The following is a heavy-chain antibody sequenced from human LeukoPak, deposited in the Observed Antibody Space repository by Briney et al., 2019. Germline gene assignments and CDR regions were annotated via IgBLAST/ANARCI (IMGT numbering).Heavy chain of an antibody. CDR1: GFTFSSYG. J-gene: IGHJ4*02. Sequence: PGRSLRLSCAASGFTFSSYGMHWVRQAPGKGLEWVAVISYDGSNKYYADSVKGRFTISRDNSKNTLYLQMNSVRAEDTAVYYCARSMGYSLDYWGQGTLVTVSS. CDR3: ARSMGYSLDY. CDR2: ISYDGSNK. D-gene: IGHD6-13*01. V-gene: IGHV3-30*03.